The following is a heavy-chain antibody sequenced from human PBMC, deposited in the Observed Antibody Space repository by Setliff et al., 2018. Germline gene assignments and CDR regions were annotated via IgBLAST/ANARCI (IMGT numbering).Heavy chain of an antibody. CDR1: GFTFSGSA. Sequence: GGSLRLSCAVSGFTFSGSAVHWVRQASGKGLEWVGRIRSKDFSDATRYTESMKGRFTISRDDSKNTAYLQMDSLNTEDTAVYYCAGDGKFLEWLLPFDYWGQGTLVTVSS. CDR2: IRSKDFSDAT. J-gene: IGHJ4*02. D-gene: IGHD3-3*01. V-gene: IGHV3-73*01. CDR3: AGDGKFLEWLLPFDY.